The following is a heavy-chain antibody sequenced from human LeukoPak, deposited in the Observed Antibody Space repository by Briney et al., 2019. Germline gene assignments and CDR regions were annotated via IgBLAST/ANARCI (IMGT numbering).Heavy chain of an antibody. CDR3: PRDSPDYGGKGFDY. CDR1: GFTVSSSY. J-gene: IGHJ4*02. V-gene: IGHV3-53*01. D-gene: IGHD4-23*01. CDR2: IYSGGST. Sequence: GGSLRLSCAASGFTVSSSYMSWVRQAPGKGLEWVSVIYSGGSTYYADSVKGRFTISRDNSKDSLYLQMNSLRAEDTAIYYCPRDSPDYGGKGFDYWGQGTLVTVSS.